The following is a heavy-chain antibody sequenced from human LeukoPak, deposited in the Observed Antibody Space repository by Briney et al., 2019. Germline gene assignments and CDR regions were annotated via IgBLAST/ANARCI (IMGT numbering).Heavy chain of an antibody. V-gene: IGHV4-30-2*05. CDR1: GGSISSGGYY. J-gene: IGHJ5*02. Sequence: SQTLSLTCTVSGGSISSGGYYWSRIRQPPGKGLEWIGYIYHSGSTYYNPSLKSRVTISVDTSKNQFSLKLSSVTAADTAVYYCARELGYSYAHPRNNWFDPWGQGTLVTVSS. CDR2: IYHSGST. D-gene: IGHD5-18*01. CDR3: ARELGYSYAHPRNNWFDP.